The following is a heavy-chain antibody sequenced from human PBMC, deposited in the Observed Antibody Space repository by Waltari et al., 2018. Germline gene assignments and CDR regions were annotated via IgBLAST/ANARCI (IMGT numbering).Heavy chain of an antibody. CDR2: IRQDYGV. J-gene: IGHJ4*02. CDR1: GFRFTSYS. D-gene: IGHD3-3*01. V-gene: IGHV3-7*03. Sequence: EVQLVESGGGLVQPGGSLRRSCAASGFRFTSYSMAWVRQAPGKGLEWVANIRQDYGVEYVDSVKGRFTISRDSAKNSMYLQMNSLRAEDTAMYYCARWRGQQSEFDSWGPGTLVTVSS. CDR3: ARWRGQQSEFDS.